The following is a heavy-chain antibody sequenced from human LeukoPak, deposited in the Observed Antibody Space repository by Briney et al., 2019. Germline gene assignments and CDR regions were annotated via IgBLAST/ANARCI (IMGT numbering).Heavy chain of an antibody. CDR1: GGSITSYY. J-gene: IGHJ5*02. D-gene: IGHD4-17*01. CDR2: VFYTGST. CDR3: ARARGGYGDYGNWFDP. V-gene: IGHV4-59*01. Sequence: SETLSLTCTVSGGSITSYYWTWLRQPPGKGLEWIGFVFYTGSTNYNPSLKSRVTFSLDTSNSQFSLKLTSATPADTAVYYCARARGGYGDYGNWFDPWGPGTLVTVSS.